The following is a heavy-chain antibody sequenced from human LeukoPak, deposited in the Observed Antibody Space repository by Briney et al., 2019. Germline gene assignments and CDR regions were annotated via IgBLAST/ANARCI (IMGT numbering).Heavy chain of an antibody. CDR3: ARNHSYYGMDV. CDR2: INGDGSST. V-gene: IGHV3-74*01. J-gene: IGHJ6*02. CDR1: GFTFSSYW. Sequence: GGSLRLSCAASGFTFSSYWMQWVRQAPGKGLVWVSHINGDGSSTSYADSVKGRFTISRDNAKNTLYLQMSSLRAEDTAVYYCARNHSYYGMDVRGQGTTVTVSS.